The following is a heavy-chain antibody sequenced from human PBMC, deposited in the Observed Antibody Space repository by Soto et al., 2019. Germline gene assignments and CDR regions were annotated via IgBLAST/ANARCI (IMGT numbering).Heavy chain of an antibody. Sequence: PGGSLRLSCAASGFTFSSYSMNWVRQAPGKGLEWVSSISSSSYIYYADSVKGRFTISRDNAKNSLYLQMNSLRAEDTAVYYCASLYYYGSGSYYNDYYYYGMDVWGQGTTVTVSS. V-gene: IGHV3-21*01. CDR1: GFTFSSYS. CDR3: ASLYYYGSGSYYNDYYYYGMDV. J-gene: IGHJ6*02. CDR2: ISSSSYI. D-gene: IGHD3-10*01.